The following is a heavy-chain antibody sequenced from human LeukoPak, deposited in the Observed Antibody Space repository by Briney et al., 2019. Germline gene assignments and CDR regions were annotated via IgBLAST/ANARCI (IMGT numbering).Heavy chain of an antibody. V-gene: IGHV4-59*01. CDR1: GGSISSYY. J-gene: IGHJ4*02. CDR3: ARSSGWSFFDC. Sequence: KPSETLSLTCTVSGGSISSYYWSWIRQTPGKGREWIGCINYSGNTDYSPSLKSRLTISVDTSKNQFSLRLRSVTAADTAVYYCARSSGWSFFDCWGQGSLVTVSS. D-gene: IGHD6-19*01. CDR2: INYSGNT.